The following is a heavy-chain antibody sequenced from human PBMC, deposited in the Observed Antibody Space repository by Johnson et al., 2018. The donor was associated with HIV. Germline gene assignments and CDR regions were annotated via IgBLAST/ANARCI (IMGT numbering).Heavy chain of an antibody. Sequence: VQLVESGGGLVQPGRSLRLSCAASGFTFHDYAMHWVRQAPGQGLEWVSGSSWSSGSIGSADSVTSLFTSSRDNAKNSLYLQMNSLRAEDPAVYYCARDIPQADAFDIGGQGTMVTVSS. CDR2: SSWSSGSI. CDR3: ARDIPQADAFDI. CDR1: GFTFHDYA. V-gene: IGHV3-9*01. J-gene: IGHJ3*02.